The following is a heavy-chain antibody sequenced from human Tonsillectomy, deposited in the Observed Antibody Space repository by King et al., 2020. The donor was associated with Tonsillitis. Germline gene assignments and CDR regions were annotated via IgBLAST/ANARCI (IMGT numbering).Heavy chain of an antibody. V-gene: IGHV3-74*01. D-gene: IGHD3-22*01. J-gene: IGHJ4*02. CDR2: IDSDATST. CDR3: ASGLYYYDRSGYYYPAGGDY. Sequence: VQLVESGGGLVQPGGSLRLSCAASGFTFSSYWMHRVRQAPGKGLVWVSRIDSDATSTSYADSVKGRFTISRDNAKNTLYLQMNSLRVEDTAVYYCASGLYYYDRSGYYYPAGGDYWGQGTLVTVSS. CDR1: GFTFSSYW.